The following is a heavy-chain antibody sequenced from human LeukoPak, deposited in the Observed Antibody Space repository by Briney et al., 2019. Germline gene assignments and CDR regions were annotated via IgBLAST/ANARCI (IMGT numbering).Heavy chain of an antibody. Sequence: PGGSLRLSCAGSGFIFSNYAMSWVRQAPGQGLEWVSTISNSGDATFYADAVKGRFTITRDNSKNILYLQMYSLRAEDTAIYYCAKAPPYTKYFDYWGLGTLLTVSS. D-gene: IGHD1-1*01. J-gene: IGHJ4*02. V-gene: IGHV3-23*01. CDR1: GFIFSNYA. CDR3: AKAPPYTKYFDY. CDR2: ISNSGDAT.